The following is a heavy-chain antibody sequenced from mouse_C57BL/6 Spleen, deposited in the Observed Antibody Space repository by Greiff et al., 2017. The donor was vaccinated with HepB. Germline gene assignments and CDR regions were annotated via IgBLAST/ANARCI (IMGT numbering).Heavy chain of an antibody. Sequence: QVQLQQSGAELVMPGASVKLSCKASGYTFTSYWMHWVKQRPGQGLEWIGEIDPSDSYTNYNQKFKGKSTLTVDKSSSTAYMQLSSLTSEDSAVYYCARDYGSRGGDYWGQGTTLTVSS. CDR2: IDPSDSYT. J-gene: IGHJ2*01. CDR1: GYTFTSYW. D-gene: IGHD1-1*01. V-gene: IGHV1-69*01. CDR3: ARDYGSRGGDY.